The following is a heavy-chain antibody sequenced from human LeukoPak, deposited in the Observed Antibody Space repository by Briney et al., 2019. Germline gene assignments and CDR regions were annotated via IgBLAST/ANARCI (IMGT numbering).Heavy chain of an antibody. V-gene: IGHV3-30*03. Sequence: GGSLRLSCAASGFTFSSYGMHWVRQAPGKGLEWVAVISYDGTNKYFADSVKGRFTISRDNSKNTLYLQMNSLRAEDTAVYYCARRPTDSSGSYWGQGTLVTVSS. J-gene: IGHJ4*02. D-gene: IGHD6-19*01. CDR2: ISYDGTNK. CDR1: GFTFSSYG. CDR3: ARRPTDSSGSY.